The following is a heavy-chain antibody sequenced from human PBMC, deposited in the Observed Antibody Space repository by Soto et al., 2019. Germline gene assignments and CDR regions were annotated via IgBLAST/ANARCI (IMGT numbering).Heavy chain of an antibody. V-gene: IGHV1-69*06. CDR2: IIPIFGTA. J-gene: IGHJ3*02. CDR3: ARVSYYDSSGYQAQRGFDI. D-gene: IGHD3-22*01. CDR1: GVAIDSNS. Sequence: CKECGVAIDSNSSSWVQHDKRQGLEWMGGIIPIFGTANYAQKFQGRVTITADKSTSTAYMELSSLRSEDTAVYYCARVSYYDSSGYQAQRGFDIWGQGTMVSVSS.